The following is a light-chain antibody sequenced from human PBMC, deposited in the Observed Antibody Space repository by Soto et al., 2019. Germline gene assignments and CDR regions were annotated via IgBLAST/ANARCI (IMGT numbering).Light chain of an antibody. V-gene: IGKV3-20*01. CDR3: QYYGNSPRVT. J-gene: IGKJ4*01. CDR1: QIVSSTC. CDR2: GAS. Sequence: EIVLTQSPGTLSLSPGERATLSCRGSQIVSSTCLTWYQQKPGQAPRRLIYGASIRATGIPDRFSGSGSGTDFTLTISRLEPEDFAVYYCQYYGNSPRVTFGGGTKVEIK.